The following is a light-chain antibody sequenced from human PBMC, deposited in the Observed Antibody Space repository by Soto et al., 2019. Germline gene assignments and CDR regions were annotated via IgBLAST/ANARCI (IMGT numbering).Light chain of an antibody. CDR1: HSVSSN. CDR2: GAS. V-gene: IGKV3-15*01. J-gene: IGKJ1*01. CDR3: QQYNNWPWT. Sequence: EIVMTQSPVTLSVSPGERVTLSCMASHSVSSNLSWYQQKPGQAPRLLIYGASTRATGIPARFSGSGSGTDFTLTISSLQSEDFAVYYCQQYNNWPWTFGQGTKVDIK.